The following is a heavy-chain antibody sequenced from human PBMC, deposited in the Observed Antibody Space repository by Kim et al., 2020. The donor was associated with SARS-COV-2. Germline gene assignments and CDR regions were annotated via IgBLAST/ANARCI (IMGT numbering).Heavy chain of an antibody. CDR3: ATDPPLLYSSYGNGRDY. Sequence: GGSLRLSCAASGSTFSSYAMSWVRQAPGKGLEWVSAISGSGGSTYYADCVKGRFTISRDNSKNTLHLQMHSLRAEDTAVHYCATDPPLLYSSYGNGRDY. V-gene: IGHV3-23*01. CDR1: GSTFSSYA. D-gene: IGHD5-12*01. CDR2: ISGSGGST. J-gene: IGHJ4*01.